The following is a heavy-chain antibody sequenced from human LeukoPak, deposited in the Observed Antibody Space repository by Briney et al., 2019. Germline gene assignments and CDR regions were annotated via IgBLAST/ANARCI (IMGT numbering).Heavy chain of an antibody. Sequence: ASVKVSCKAPGYTFTSYAMHWVRQAPGQRLEWMGWINAGNGNTKYSQKFQGRVTITRDTSASTAYMELSSLRSEDTAVYYCARAYPPYYDFWSGQVNWFDPWGQGTLVTVSS. V-gene: IGHV1-3*01. CDR3: ARAYPPYYDFWSGQVNWFDP. CDR1: GYTFTSYA. D-gene: IGHD3-3*01. J-gene: IGHJ5*02. CDR2: INAGNGNT.